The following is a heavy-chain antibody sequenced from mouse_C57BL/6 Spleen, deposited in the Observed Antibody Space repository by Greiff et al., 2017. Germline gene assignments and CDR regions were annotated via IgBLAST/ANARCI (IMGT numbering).Heavy chain of an antibody. J-gene: IGHJ1*03. CDR2: INPNNGGT. Sequence: VQLQQSGPELVKPGASVKIPCKASGYTFTDYNMDWVKQSHGKSLEWIGDINPNNGGTIYNQKFKGKATLTVDKSSSTAYMELRSLTSEDTAVYYCAGDYYGSSYEDVDVWGTGTTVTVSS. CDR3: AGDYYGSSYEDVDV. CDR1: GYTFTDYN. D-gene: IGHD1-1*01. V-gene: IGHV1-18*01.